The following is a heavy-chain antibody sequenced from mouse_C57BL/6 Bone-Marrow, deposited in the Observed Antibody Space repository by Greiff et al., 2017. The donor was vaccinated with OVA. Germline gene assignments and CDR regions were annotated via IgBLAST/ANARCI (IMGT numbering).Heavy chain of an antibody. CDR3: ASGDGTAWFAY. V-gene: IGHV1-81*01. CDR2: IYPRSGHT. Sequence: VKLVESGAELARPGASVKLSCKASGYTFTSYGISWVKQRTGQGLEWIGEIYPRSGHTYYNEKFKGKATLTADKSSSTAYMELRSLTSEDSAVYFCASGDGTAWFAYWGQGTLVTVSA. CDR1: GYTFTSYG. J-gene: IGHJ3*01. D-gene: IGHD3-3*01.